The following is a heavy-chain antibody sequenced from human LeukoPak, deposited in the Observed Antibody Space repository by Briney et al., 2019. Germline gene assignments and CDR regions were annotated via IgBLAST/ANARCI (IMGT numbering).Heavy chain of an antibody. CDR1: GGTFSSYA. Sequence: PVASVKVSCKASGGTFSSYAISWVRQAPGQGLEWMGGIILIFGTANYAQKFQGRVTITADESTSTAYMELSSLTSEDTAVYYCARRGLTNEDTYCNSTGCYIASGDWFDPWGQGTLVTVSS. CDR2: IILIFGTA. CDR3: ARRGLTNEDTYCNSTGCYIASGDWFDP. D-gene: IGHD2-2*02. V-gene: IGHV1-69*13. J-gene: IGHJ5*02.